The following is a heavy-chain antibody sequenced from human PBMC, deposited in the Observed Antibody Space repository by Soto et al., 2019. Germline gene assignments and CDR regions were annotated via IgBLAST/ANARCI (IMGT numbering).Heavy chain of an antibody. CDR2: LYSAGNT. J-gene: IGHJ4*02. D-gene: IGHD5-18*01. CDR3: ARGHAYSYGYSYYFDY. Sequence: PGGSLRLSCAASGFIVSSTLMSWVRQAPGKGLEWVSSLYSAGNTFYGDSVKGRFTVSRDDSKNTVYLQMDSLGAEDTAMYFCARGHAYSYGYSYYFDYWGQGALVTVSS. V-gene: IGHV3-53*01. CDR1: GFIVSSTL.